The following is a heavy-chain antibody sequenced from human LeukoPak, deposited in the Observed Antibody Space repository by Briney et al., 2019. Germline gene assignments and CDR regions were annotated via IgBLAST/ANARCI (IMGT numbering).Heavy chain of an antibody. Sequence: SETLSLTCGVSGGSISTTNWWTWVRQPPGEGLEWIGEVHLSGRTHYNPSLESRVTMSVDMSENHISLRLTSVTAADTAVYYCAREGGPYRPLDYSGQGTLVTVYS. V-gene: IGHV4-4*02. J-gene: IGHJ4*02. CDR3: AREGGPYRPLDY. CDR2: VHLSGRT. CDR1: GGSISTTNW.